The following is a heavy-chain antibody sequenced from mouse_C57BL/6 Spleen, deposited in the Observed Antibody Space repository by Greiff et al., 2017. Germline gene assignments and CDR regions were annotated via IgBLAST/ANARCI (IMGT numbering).Heavy chain of an antibody. CDR1: GYSITSGYY. V-gene: IGHV3-6*01. Sequence: EVQLQQSGPGLVKPSQSLSLTCSVTGYSITSGYYWNWIRQFPGNKLEWMGYISYDGSNKYNPSLKNRISITRDTSKNQFFLKLNSVTTEDTATYYCAREDPYYYGVDYWGQGTTLTVSS. D-gene: IGHD1-1*01. CDR3: AREDPYYYGVDY. CDR2: ISYDGSN. J-gene: IGHJ2*01.